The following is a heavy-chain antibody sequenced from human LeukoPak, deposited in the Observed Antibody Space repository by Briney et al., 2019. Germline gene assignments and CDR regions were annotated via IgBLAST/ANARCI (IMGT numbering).Heavy chain of an antibody. CDR2: IYYSGTT. J-gene: IGHJ3*02. D-gene: IGHD1-1*01. CDR1: GGSISSSSYY. CDR3: ARRTTGTHADAFDI. Sequence: PSETLSLTCTVSGGSISSSSYYWGWIRQPPGKGLEWIGSIYYSGTTYYNPSLKSRVIISVDTSKNQFSLKLSSVTATDTAVYYCARRTTGTHADAFDIWGQGTKVTVSS. V-gene: IGHV4-39*01.